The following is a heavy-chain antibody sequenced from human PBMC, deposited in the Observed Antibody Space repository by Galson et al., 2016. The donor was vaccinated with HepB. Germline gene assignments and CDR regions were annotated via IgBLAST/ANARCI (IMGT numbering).Heavy chain of an antibody. J-gene: IGHJ4*02. Sequence: SLRLSCAASGFTFSDYAMSWVRQAPGKGLEWVSAISGSATNIYYTDSVQGRLTISRDNSKNTVYLQMNSLRAEDTAVYYCVKDDALVPAANEIDFWGQGTLVTVSS. V-gene: IGHV3-23*01. CDR2: ISGSATNI. CDR3: VKDDALVPAANEIDF. CDR1: GFTFSDYA. D-gene: IGHD2-2*01.